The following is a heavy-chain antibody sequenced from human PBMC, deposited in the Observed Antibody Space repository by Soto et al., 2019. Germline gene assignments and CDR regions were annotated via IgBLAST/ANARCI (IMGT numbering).Heavy chain of an antibody. D-gene: IGHD3-22*01. J-gene: IGHJ3*02. V-gene: IGHV3-48*01. CDR2: ISSSSSTI. Sequence: GKGLEWVSYISSSSSTIYYADSVKGRFTLSRDNAKTSLYLQMNSLRAEDTAVHYCARVPPYYDGSGYDPRPLDIWRQGTMVTVTS. CDR3: ARVPPYYDGSGYDPRPLDI.